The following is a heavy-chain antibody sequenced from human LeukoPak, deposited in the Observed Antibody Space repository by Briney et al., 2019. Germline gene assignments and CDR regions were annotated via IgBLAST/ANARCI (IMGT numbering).Heavy chain of an antibody. CDR1: GFTFTSSA. D-gene: IGHD6-25*01. V-gene: IGHV1-58*01. Sequence: XSVKVSCKASGFTFTSSAVQWVRQARGQRLEWIGWIVVGSGNTNYAQKFQERVTITRDMSTSAAYMELSSLRSEDTAVYYCAAARLLPYYFDYWGQGTLVTVSS. CDR3: AAARLLPYYFDY. J-gene: IGHJ4*02. CDR2: IVVGSGNT.